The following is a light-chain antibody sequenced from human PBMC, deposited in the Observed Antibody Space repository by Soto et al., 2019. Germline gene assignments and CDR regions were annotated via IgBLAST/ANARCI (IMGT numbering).Light chain of an antibody. CDR1: QSLLHSNGYNY. Sequence: DLVMTQSPLSLPVTPGEPASISCRSSQSLLHSNGYNYLDWYLQKLGQSPQILIYLGYHRASGVPDRFSGSRSGTDFTLKISRVEADDVGVYYCMQALQTPTFGGGTRVQIK. J-gene: IGKJ4*01. CDR2: LGY. V-gene: IGKV2-28*01. CDR3: MQALQTPT.